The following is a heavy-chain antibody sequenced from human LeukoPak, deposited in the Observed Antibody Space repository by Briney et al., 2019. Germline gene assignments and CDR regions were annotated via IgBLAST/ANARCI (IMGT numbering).Heavy chain of an antibody. V-gene: IGHV3-53*01. CDR1: GFTVSSNY. CDR2: IYSGGST. CDR3: ARGTVATTGTSYYFDY. J-gene: IGHJ4*02. D-gene: IGHD5-12*01. Sequence: GSLRLSCAASGFTVSSNYMSWVRQAPGKGLEWVSVIYSGGSTYYADSVKGRFTISRDNSKNTLYLQMNSLRAEDTAVYYCARGTVATTGTSYYFDYWGQGTLVTVSS.